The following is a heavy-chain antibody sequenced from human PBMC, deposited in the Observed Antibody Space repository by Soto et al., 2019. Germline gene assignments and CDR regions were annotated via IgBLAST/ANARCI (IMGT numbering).Heavy chain of an antibody. D-gene: IGHD6-19*01. Sequence: ESLKISCKGSGYSFTSYWISWVRQMPGKGLEWMGRIDPSDSYTNYSPSFQGHVTISADKSISTAYLQWSSLKASDTAMYYCARHPGYSSGWTVIVYWGQGTLVTVSS. V-gene: IGHV5-10-1*01. CDR3: ARHPGYSSGWTVIVY. CDR2: IDPSDSYT. CDR1: GYSFTSYW. J-gene: IGHJ4*02.